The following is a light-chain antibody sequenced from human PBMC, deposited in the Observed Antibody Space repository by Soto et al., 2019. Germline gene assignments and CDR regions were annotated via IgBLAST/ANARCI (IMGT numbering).Light chain of an antibody. V-gene: IGKV3-20*01. CDR1: QSVSSSY. Sequence: ELVLTQSPGTLSLSPGERATLSCRASQSVSSSYLAWYQQKPGQAPRLLIYGASSRATGIPDRFSGSGSGTDFTLTISRLEPEDFVVHYCQQYGSSSITFGQGTRLEIK. CDR3: QQYGSSSIT. J-gene: IGKJ5*01. CDR2: GAS.